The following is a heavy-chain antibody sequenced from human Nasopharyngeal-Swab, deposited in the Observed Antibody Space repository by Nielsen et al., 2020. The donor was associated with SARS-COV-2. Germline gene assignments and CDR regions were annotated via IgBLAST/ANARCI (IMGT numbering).Heavy chain of an antibody. Sequence: ASVKVSCKASGYTFTSYGISWVRQAPGQGLEWMGWISACNGNTNYAQKLQGRVTMTTDTSTSTAYMELRSLRSDDTAVYYCARDTGSGWSDWYFDLWGRGTLVTVSS. V-gene: IGHV1-18*04. CDR1: GYTFTSYG. D-gene: IGHD6-19*01. CDR2: ISACNGNT. J-gene: IGHJ2*01. CDR3: ARDTGSGWSDWYFDL.